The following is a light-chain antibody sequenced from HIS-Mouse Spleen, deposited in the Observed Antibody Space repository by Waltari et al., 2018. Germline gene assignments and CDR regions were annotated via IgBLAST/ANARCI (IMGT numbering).Light chain of an antibody. CDR3: QQRSNWPPLT. J-gene: IGKJ4*01. CDR1: QSVSSY. CDR2: AAS. V-gene: IGKV3-11*01. Sequence: EIVLTQSPATLSLSPGERARLSCRASQSVSSYLAWYQQKPGQAPRLLIYAASNRATGIPARFSGSGSGSDFTLTISSLEPEDIAVYYCQQRSNWPPLTFGGGTKVEIK.